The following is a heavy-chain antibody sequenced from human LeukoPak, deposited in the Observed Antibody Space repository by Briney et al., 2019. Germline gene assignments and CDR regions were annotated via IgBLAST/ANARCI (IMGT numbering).Heavy chain of an antibody. D-gene: IGHD2-8*01. V-gene: IGHV1-2*02. CDR1: GYTFTGYY. CDR3: ASTIGSRAHWFDP. J-gene: IGHJ5*02. CDR2: INPNSGGT. Sequence: ASVKVSCKASGYTFTGYYMHWVRQAPGQGLEWMGWINPNSGGTNYAQKFQGRVTMTRDTSISTAYMELSRLRSDDTAVYYCASTIGSRAHWFDPWGQGTLVTVSS.